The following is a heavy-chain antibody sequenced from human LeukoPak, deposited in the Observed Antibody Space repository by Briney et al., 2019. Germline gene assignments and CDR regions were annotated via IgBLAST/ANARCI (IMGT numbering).Heavy chain of an antibody. J-gene: IGHJ3*02. CDR2: FYTSGNT. V-gene: IGHV4-4*09. Sequence: SETLSLTCSVSGTSITPYSWSWIRQPPGRGLEWIGYFYTSGNTNQNPSLKSRVTMSIDASKNQFSLRLSSMTAADTAVYYCARHRAEMATINDDTFDMWGQGTMVTVSS. D-gene: IGHD5-24*01. CDR3: ARHRAEMATINDDTFDM. CDR1: GTSITPYS.